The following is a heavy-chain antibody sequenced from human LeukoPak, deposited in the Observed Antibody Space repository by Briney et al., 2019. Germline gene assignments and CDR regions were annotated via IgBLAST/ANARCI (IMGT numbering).Heavy chain of an antibody. J-gene: IGHJ6*03. D-gene: IGHD3-10*01. Sequence: SETLSLTCTVSGYSISSAYYWSWIRPPPGKGLEWIGEINHSGSTNYNPSLKSRVTISVDTSKNQFSLKLSSVTAADTAVYYCARLRITMVRGVIITRNYYYYYYMDVWGKGTTVTISS. V-gene: IGHV4-34*01. CDR1: GYSISSAYY. CDR3: ARLRITMVRGVIITRNYYYYYYMDV. CDR2: INHSGST.